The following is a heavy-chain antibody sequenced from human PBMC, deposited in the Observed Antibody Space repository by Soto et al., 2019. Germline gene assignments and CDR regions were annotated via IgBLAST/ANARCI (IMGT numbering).Heavy chain of an antibody. J-gene: IGHJ5*02. CDR1: GFTFRSFT. CDR3: TRDASRDSSARGWFDP. CDR2: ISSNSAYI. D-gene: IGHD6-13*01. Sequence: GGSLRLSCAASGFTFRSFTMNWVRQAPGKGLEWVSTISSNSAYIYYTDVLRGRFTISRDNAKNSLHLQMNSLRAEDTAVYYCTRDASRDSSARGWFDPWGPGTLVTVSS. V-gene: IGHV3-21*01.